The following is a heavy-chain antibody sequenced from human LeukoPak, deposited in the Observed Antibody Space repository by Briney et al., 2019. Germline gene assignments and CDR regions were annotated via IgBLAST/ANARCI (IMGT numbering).Heavy chain of an antibody. Sequence: GGSLRLSCAASGFTFSNYEMNWVRQAPGKGLEWVSYISSHGLTRYYADSVKGRFTISRDDAKSSLYLQMNSLRAEDTAVYYCARVVARLYNFGYWGQGTLVTVSS. CDR2: ISSHGLTR. CDR3: ARVVARLYNFGY. CDR1: GFTFSNYE. D-gene: IGHD5-12*01. J-gene: IGHJ4*02. V-gene: IGHV3-48*03.